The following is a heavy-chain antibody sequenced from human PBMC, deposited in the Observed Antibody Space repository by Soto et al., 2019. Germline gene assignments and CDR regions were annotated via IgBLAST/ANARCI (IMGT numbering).Heavy chain of an antibody. CDR3: AKAGHVLLTYGMDV. D-gene: IGHD3-10*01. CDR1: GFTFSGYA. V-gene: IGHV3-23*01. Sequence: GGSLRLSFAASGFTFSGYAMSWVRQAPGKGLEWVSAISGSGGSTYYADSVKGRFTISRDNSKNTLYLQMNSLRAEDTAVYYCAKAGHVLLTYGMDVWGQGTTVTVSS. CDR2: ISGSGGST. J-gene: IGHJ6*02.